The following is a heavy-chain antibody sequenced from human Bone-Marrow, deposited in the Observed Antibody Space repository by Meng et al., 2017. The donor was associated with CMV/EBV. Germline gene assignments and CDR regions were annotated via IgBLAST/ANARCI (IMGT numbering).Heavy chain of an antibody. J-gene: IGHJ6*02. CDR3: ATGCLTGEVYYYGMDV. V-gene: IGHV3-48*03. CDR1: GFTFSSYE. D-gene: IGHD7-27*01. Sequence: GESLKISCAASGFTFSSYEMNWVRQAPGKGLEWVSYISSSGSTIYYADSVKGRFTISRDNAKNSLYLQMNSLRAEDTAVYYCATGCLTGEVYYYGMDVWGQGTTVTVSS. CDR2: ISSSGSTI.